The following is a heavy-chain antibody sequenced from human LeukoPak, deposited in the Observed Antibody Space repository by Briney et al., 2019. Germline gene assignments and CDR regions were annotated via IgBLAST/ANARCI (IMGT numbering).Heavy chain of an antibody. V-gene: IGHV1-2*06. Sequence: ASVKVSCKASGYTFTGYYMHWVRQAPGRGLEWTGRINPNSGGTNYAQKFQGRVTMTRDTSISTAYMELSRLRSDDTAVYYCASTMVRGENYWGQGTLVTVSS. CDR1: GYTFTGYY. D-gene: IGHD3-10*01. CDR2: INPNSGGT. CDR3: ASTMVRGENY. J-gene: IGHJ4*02.